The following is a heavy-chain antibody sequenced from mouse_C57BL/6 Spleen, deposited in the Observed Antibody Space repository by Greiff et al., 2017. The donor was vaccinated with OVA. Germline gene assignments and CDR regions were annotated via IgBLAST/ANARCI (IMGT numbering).Heavy chain of an antibody. V-gene: IGHV3-6*01. Sequence: EVQLVESGPGLVKPSQSLSLTCSVTGYSITSGYYWNWIRQFPGNKLEWMGYIRYDGSNNYNPSFKNRTSLTRDTSTNQSFLKLNSVTTEDTATEFYARGSIYDYDAWFAYWGQGTLVTVSA. CDR2: IRYDGSN. CDR3: ARGSIYDYDAWFAY. CDR1: GYSITSGYY. J-gene: IGHJ3*01. D-gene: IGHD2-4*01.